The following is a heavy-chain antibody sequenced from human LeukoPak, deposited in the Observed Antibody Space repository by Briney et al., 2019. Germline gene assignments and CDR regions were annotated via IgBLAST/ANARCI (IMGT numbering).Heavy chain of an antibody. V-gene: IGHV4-59*01. CDR2: IHYGGST. CDR1: GGSISSSY. D-gene: IGHD3-22*01. CDR3: ASGFYDNSGYSNWFDP. J-gene: IGHJ5*02. Sequence: SESLSLTCSVSGGSISSSYWSWIRQPPGKRLEWIGCIHYGGSTKYNPSLESRVTISLDASKNQFSLKVSSVTAADTAVYYCASGFYDNSGYSNWFDPWGQGTVHTVSS.